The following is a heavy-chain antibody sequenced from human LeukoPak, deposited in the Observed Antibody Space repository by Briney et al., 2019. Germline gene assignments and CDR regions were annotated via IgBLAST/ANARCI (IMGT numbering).Heavy chain of an antibody. Sequence: GESLKISCKGSGYSFSTYWIGWVRQMPGKGLEWMGMLYPGDSDTRYSPSFQGQVTMSADKSINTAYLQWSSLKASDTAMYYCARQEFPRAFDYWGQGTLVTVSS. J-gene: IGHJ4*02. V-gene: IGHV5-51*01. CDR2: LYPGDSDT. CDR3: ARQEFPRAFDY. CDR1: GYSFSTYW.